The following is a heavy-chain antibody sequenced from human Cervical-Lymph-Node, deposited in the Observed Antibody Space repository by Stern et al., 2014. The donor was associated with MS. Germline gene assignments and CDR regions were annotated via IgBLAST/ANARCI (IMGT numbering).Heavy chain of an antibody. CDR1: GYTFTSHG. CDR3: ARSSSWYFDY. Sequence: VQLVQSGTEVKKPGASVKVSCKTSGYTFTSHGIRWVRQVPGQGLEWMGWITTHNGNTDYAQKVQDRVNLTTDTSTNIAYMELRSLRSDDTAVYYCARSSSWYFDYWGQGTLVAVSS. J-gene: IGHJ4*02. V-gene: IGHV1-18*01. CDR2: ITTHNGNT. D-gene: IGHD6-13*01.